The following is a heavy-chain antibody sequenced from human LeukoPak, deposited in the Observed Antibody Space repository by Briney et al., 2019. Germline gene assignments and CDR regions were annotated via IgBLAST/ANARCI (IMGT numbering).Heavy chain of an antibody. CDR3: AKDSPVATW. V-gene: IGHV3-7*04. Sequence: GGSLRLSCAASGFTFSNYWMTWVRQAPGTGLEWVANIKEDGSEKYYVDSVKGRFTISRDNAKNSLYLQMNSLRAEDTALYYCAKDSPVATWWGQGTLVTVSS. CDR1: GFTFSNYW. D-gene: IGHD1-26*01. CDR2: IKEDGSEK. J-gene: IGHJ4*02.